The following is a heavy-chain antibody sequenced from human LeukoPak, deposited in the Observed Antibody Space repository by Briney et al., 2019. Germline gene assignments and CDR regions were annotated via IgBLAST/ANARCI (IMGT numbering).Heavy chain of an antibody. D-gene: IGHD3-10*01. V-gene: IGHV3-30*18. CDR1: GFTFSSYG. CDR3: AKDPYGSGSYYDSVPFDY. J-gene: IGHJ4*02. CDR2: ISYDGSNK. Sequence: GGSLRLSCAASGFTFSSYGMHWVRQAPGKGLEWVAVISYDGSNKYYADSVKGRFTISRDNSKNTLYLQMNSLRAEDTAVYYCAKDPYGSGSYYDSVPFDYWGQGTLVTVSS.